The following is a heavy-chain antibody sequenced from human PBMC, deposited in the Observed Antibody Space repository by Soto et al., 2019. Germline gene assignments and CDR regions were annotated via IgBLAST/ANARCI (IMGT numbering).Heavy chain of an antibody. J-gene: IGHJ4*01. D-gene: IGHD3-22*01. CDR3: AKSPSYYDSSGYSHFDY. V-gene: IGHV3-9*01. Sequence: GGSLRLSCAASGFAFDHFAIHWVRQAPGKGLEWVSGISWNSGTTGYADSVKGRFTISRDNAQSSLYLQMNFLRAEDTALYYCAKSPSYYDSSGYSHFDYWGQGTLVTVPS. CDR2: ISWNSGTT. CDR1: GFAFDHFA.